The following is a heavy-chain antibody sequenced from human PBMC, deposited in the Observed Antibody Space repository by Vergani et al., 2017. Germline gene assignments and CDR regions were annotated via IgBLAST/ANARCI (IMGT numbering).Heavy chain of an antibody. D-gene: IGHD3-3*01. CDR2: INHSGST. V-gene: IGHV4-34*09. CDR3: ARGRVTISYPYYMDV. Sequence: QVQLQESGPGLVKPSQTLSLTCAVYGGSFSGYYWSWIRQPPGKGLEWIGEINHSGSTNYNPSLKCRVTISVDTSKNHFSLKLSSVTAADTAVYYCARGRVTISYPYYMDVWGKGTTVTVSS. CDR1: GGSFSGYY. J-gene: IGHJ6*03.